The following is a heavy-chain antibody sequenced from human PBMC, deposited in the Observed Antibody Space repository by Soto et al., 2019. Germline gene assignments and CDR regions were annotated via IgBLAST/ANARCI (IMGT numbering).Heavy chain of an antibody. D-gene: IGHD7-27*01. J-gene: IGHJ4*02. V-gene: IGHV4-59*01. Sequence: PSETLSLTCTVSGGSISSYDWSWIRQPPGKGLEWIGYIYYSGSTNYNPSLKSRVTISVDTSKNQFSLKLSSVTAADTAVYYCARAPYGANWGSYYFDYWGQGTLVTVSS. CDR1: GGSISSYD. CDR3: ARAPYGANWGSYYFDY. CDR2: IYYSGST.